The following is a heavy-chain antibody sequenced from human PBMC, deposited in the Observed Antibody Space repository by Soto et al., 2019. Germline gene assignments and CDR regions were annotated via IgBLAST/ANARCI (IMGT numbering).Heavy chain of an antibody. D-gene: IGHD3-9*01. Sequence: QVQLVQSGAEVKKPGASVKFSCKASGYTFTSYGISWVRQAPGQGLEWMGWISAYNSNTNYAQKIHGRVTLTTDQSTSTAYVELRSLRSDDAAVYYGASSHYDAILPCYIAGGMDVFGQGTTVTVSS. J-gene: IGHJ6*02. CDR2: ISAYNSNT. V-gene: IGHV1-18*01. CDR1: GYTFTSYG. CDR3: ASSHYDAILPCYIAGGMDV.